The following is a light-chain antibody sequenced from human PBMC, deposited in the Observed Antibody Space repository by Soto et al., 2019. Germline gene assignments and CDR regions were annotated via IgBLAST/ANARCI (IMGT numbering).Light chain of an antibody. CDR2: DIN. Sequence: QAVVTQEPSLTVSPGGTVTLTFGSSTGAVTSGHYRYWFQGKPGQDPRTLLYDINNKHSWTPARFSGSLLGGKAALTLSGAQPEDEADYCWMWSYSGPYIVGGGSQLTVL. CDR1: TGAVTSGHY. CDR3: MWSYSGPYI. J-gene: IGLJ7*01. V-gene: IGLV7-46*01.